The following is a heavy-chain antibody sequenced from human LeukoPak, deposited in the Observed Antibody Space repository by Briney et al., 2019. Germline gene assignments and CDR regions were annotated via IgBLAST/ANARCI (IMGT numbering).Heavy chain of an antibody. Sequence: SQTLSLTCAVYGGSFSGYYWSWIRQPPGKGLEWIGEINHSGSTNYNPSLKSRVTISVDTSKNQFSLKLSSVTAADTAVYYCARAPRNKTPVTTCYFDYWAREPWSPSPQ. V-gene: IGHV4-34*01. J-gene: IGHJ4*02. CDR3: ARAPRNKTPVTTCYFDY. CDR2: INHSGST. D-gene: IGHD1-14*01. CDR1: GGSFSGYY.